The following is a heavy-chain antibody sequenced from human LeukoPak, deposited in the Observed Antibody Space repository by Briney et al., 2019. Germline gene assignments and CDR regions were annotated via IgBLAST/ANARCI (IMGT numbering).Heavy chain of an antibody. V-gene: IGHV3-23*01. CDR1: GFVFSNYG. Sequence: PGGSLRLSCAASGFVFSNYGLSWVRQAPGKGLEWVSGITGSGGSTYYADSVKGRFTISRDNSKNTLYLQMNSLRAEDTAVYYCANAPVAGILGYWGQGTLVTVSS. D-gene: IGHD6-19*01. CDR3: ANAPVAGILGY. J-gene: IGHJ4*02. CDR2: ITGSGGST.